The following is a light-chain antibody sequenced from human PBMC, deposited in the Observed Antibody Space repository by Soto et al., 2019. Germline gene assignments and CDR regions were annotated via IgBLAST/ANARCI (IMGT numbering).Light chain of an antibody. J-gene: IGKJ5*01. CDR1: QSVSTY. CDR3: QQRSNWIT. Sequence: EIVLTQSPATLSLSPGERATLSRRASQSVSTYLAWYQHKPGQAPRLLIYDASNRATGIPARFSGSGSGTDFTLTISSLEPEDFAVYYCQQRSNWITFGQGTRLEIK. CDR2: DAS. V-gene: IGKV3-11*01.